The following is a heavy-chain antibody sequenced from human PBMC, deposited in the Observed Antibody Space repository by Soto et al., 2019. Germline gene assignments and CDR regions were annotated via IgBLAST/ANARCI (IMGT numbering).Heavy chain of an antibody. V-gene: IGHV3-73*02. D-gene: IGHD6-13*01. CDR1: GFSFSGSA. J-gene: IGHJ4*01. CDR2: IKNKASNYAT. Sequence: EVQLVESGGGLVQPGGSLKLSCAASGFSFSGSAMHWVRQASGTGLGWVGRIKNKASNYATAYAASVKGRFTISRDDSEKTAYLQMNSLNTEDPAVYFCTRLAYSTTWYGFDFWGHGTLVTVSS. CDR3: TRLAYSTTWYGFDF.